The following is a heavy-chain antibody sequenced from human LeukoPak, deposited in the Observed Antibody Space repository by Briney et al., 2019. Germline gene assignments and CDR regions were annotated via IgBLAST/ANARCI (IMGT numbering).Heavy chain of an antibody. D-gene: IGHD3-9*01. J-gene: IGHJ4*02. CDR2: ISYDGSNK. Sequence: PGGSLRLSCAASGFTFSSYGMHWVRQAPGKGLEWVAVISYDGSNKYYADSVKGRFTISRDNSKNTLYLQMNSLRAEDTAVYYCASLYRGPLRYFDPSSELSDYWGQGTLVTVSS. CDR3: ASLYRGPLRYFDPSSELSDY. V-gene: IGHV3-30*03. CDR1: GFTFSSYG.